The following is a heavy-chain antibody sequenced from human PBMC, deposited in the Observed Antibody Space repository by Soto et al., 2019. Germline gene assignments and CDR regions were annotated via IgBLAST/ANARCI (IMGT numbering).Heavy chain of an antibody. J-gene: IGHJ4*02. Sequence: GGSLRLSCAASGLNFGLSFMIWMRQRPGKGLEWVSFISHNSDYTNYADSVRGRFTISRDNTKNSVYLQLNNLRVGDTSLYYCARKHSSDATGYDYFDSWGQGTVVTVSS. V-gene: IGHV3-11*06. CDR2: ISHNSDYT. CDR1: GLNFGLSF. D-gene: IGHD3-9*01. CDR3: ARKHSSDATGYDYFDS.